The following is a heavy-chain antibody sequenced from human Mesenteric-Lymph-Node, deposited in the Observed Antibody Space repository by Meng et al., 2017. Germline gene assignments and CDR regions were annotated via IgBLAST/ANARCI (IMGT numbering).Heavy chain of an antibody. CDR3: ARDQGYSYGFPGQFDP. D-gene: IGHD5-18*01. CDR1: GGSISSYY. Sequence: GSLRLSCTVSGGSISSYYWSWIRQPPGKGLEWIGYIYYSGSTNYNPSLKSRVTISVDTSKNQFSLKLSSVTAADTAVYYCARDQGYSYGFPGQFDPWGQGTLVTVYS. V-gene: IGHV4-59*01. CDR2: IYYSGST. J-gene: IGHJ5*02.